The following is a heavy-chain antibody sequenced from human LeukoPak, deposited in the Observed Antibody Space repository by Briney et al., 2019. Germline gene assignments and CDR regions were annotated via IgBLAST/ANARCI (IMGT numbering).Heavy chain of an antibody. V-gene: IGHV4-4*02. CDR1: GGSTSSSNW. J-gene: IGHJ3*02. D-gene: IGHD1-26*01. CDR3: ARDRIVGATHDAFDI. CDR2: IYHSGST. Sequence: SGTLSLTCAVSGGSTSSSNWWSWVRQPPGKGLEWIGEIYHSGSTNYNPSLKSRVTISVDKSKNQFSLKLSSVTAADTAVYYCARDRIVGATHDAFDIWGQGTMVTVSS.